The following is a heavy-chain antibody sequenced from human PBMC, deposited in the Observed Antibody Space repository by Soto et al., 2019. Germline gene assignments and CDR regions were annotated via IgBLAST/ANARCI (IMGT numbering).Heavy chain of an antibody. Sequence: TXATLSLTCIVSGGSISSYAWSWIRQPPGKGLEWIGYIYDRGITNYNPSLESRVTISVDTSKNHFSLRLSSVTAADTAVYYCARGGYDWDKWGQGTLVTVSS. CDR1: GGSISSYA. V-gene: IGHV4-59*01. J-gene: IGHJ4*02. CDR2: IYDRGIT. CDR3: ARGGYDWDK. D-gene: IGHD5-12*01.